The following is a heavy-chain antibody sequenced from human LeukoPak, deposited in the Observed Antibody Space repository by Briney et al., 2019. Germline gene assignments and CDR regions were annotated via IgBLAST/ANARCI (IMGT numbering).Heavy chain of an antibody. D-gene: IGHD3-10*01. Sequence: PSETLSLTCTVSGGSISSSSYYWGWIRQPPGKGLEWIGSIYYSGSTYYNPSLKSRVTISVDTSKNQFSLKLSSVTAADTAAYYCARHPARGLYYYYMDVWGKGTTVTVSS. CDR3: ARHPARGLYYYYMDV. CDR1: GGSISSSSYY. CDR2: IYYSGST. J-gene: IGHJ6*03. V-gene: IGHV4-39*01.